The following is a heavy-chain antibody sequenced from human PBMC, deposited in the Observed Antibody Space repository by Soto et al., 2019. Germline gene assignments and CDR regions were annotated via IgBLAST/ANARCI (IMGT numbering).Heavy chain of an antibody. Sequence: EVQLVESGGGLVKPGGSLRLSCAGSGFTFSNAWMNWVRQAPGKGLEWVGRIKSKTDGGTTDYAAPMKGRYTISRDDSKNTVYLQINSLKNGGTDKYYCSTGGYYFDHWGQGTQVNVSS. J-gene: IGHJ4*02. D-gene: IGHD5-12*01. CDR1: GFTFSNAW. V-gene: IGHV3-15*07. CDR3: STGGYYFDH. CDR2: IKSKTDGGTT.